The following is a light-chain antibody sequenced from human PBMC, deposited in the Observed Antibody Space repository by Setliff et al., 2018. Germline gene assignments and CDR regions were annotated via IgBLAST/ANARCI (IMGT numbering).Light chain of an antibody. CDR3: NSYSSGGTIYV. J-gene: IGLJ1*01. CDR1: SSDIGGYNY. CDR2: DVS. V-gene: IGLV2-14*03. Sequence: QSVLTQPASVSGSPGQSITISCTGTSSDIGGYNYVSWYQQHPGKAPKLIIYDVSIRPSGISARFSASKSGNTASLTISGLQPDDEADYHCNSYSSGGTIYVFGTGTKVTVL.